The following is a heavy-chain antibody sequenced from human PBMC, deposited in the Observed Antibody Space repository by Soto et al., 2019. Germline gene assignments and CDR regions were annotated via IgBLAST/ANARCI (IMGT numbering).Heavy chain of an antibody. CDR1: GFTFSCYW. Sequence: GESLRLSCAASGFTFSCYWMHWVRQAPGKGLVWVSHIKSDGSITGYADSVKGRFTISRDNTKNTLYLQMNSLRVEDTAVYYCARGGTILSNWFDPWGQGTQVTVSS. V-gene: IGHV3-74*01. J-gene: IGHJ5*02. CDR2: IKSDGSIT. CDR3: ARGGTILSNWFDP. D-gene: IGHD3-16*01.